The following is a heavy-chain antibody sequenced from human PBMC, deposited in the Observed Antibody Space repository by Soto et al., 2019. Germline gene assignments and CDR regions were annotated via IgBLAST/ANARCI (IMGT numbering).Heavy chain of an antibody. Sequence: EVQMLESGGGLIRPGGSLRLSGAASGITISNYPMSWVRQAPGKGLDWVSGISGSGDRTYYADSAKGRFTISKDIARNSLSLQLDSLGVEDTAVYFCVKDDGGYPSTTPHWGQGTLVTVSS. V-gene: IGHV3-23*01. J-gene: IGHJ4*02. CDR2: ISGSGDRT. CDR1: GITISNYP. CDR3: VKDDGGYPSTTPH. D-gene: IGHD3-22*01.